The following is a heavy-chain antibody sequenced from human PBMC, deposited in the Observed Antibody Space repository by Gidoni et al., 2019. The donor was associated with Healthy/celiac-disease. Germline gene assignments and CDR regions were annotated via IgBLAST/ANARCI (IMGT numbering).Heavy chain of an antibody. Sequence: EVKLVESGGGLVRPGGSMSLSCAASGLPFSSTWLHWVRQAPGKGLVGVSRINSDGSSTSYADSVKGRFTISRDNAKNTLYLQMNSLRAEDTAVYYCARVGATPVWGQGTTVTVSS. J-gene: IGHJ6*02. D-gene: IGHD1-26*01. CDR1: GLPFSSTW. V-gene: IGHV3-74*01. CDR2: INSDGSST. CDR3: ARVGATPV.